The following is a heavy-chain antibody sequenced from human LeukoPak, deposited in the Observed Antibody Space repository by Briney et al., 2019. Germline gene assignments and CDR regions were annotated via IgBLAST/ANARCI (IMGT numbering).Heavy chain of an antibody. CDR3: ARAGWDLLPPYYYYGLDV. D-gene: IGHD2-15*01. CDR1: GFTFSDYW. V-gene: IGHV3-74*01. J-gene: IGHJ6*02. Sequence: PGGSLRLSYVASGFTFSDYWMHWVRQAPGKGLVWLSRINSEGSSVSYADSVKGRITISRDNAKNTLYLQMSSLREEVTAVYFCARAGWDLLPPYYYYGLDVWGQGTTVTVSS. CDR2: INSEGSSV.